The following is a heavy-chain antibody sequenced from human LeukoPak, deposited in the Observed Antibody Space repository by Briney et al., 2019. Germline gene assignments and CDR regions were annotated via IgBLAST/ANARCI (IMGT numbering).Heavy chain of an antibody. V-gene: IGHV1-2*02. Sequence: ASVKVSCKASGSTFTGYYMHCVRQAPGQGLEWMGWINPNSGGTNYAQKFQGRVTMTRDTSISTAYMELSRLRSDDTAVYYCARPWYYYGSGSHYYDMDVWGKGTTVTVSS. J-gene: IGHJ6*03. CDR3: ARPWYYYGSGSHYYDMDV. CDR2: INPNSGGT. D-gene: IGHD3-10*01. CDR1: GSTFTGYY.